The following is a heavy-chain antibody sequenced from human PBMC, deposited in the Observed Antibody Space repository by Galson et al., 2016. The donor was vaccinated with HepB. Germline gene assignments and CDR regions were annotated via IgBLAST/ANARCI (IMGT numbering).Heavy chain of an antibody. CDR2: INQSGST. V-gene: IGHV4-34*01. D-gene: IGHD3-3*01. J-gene: IGHJ6*02. Sequence: SETLSLTCAVYGGSFSGYYWSWIRQSPGKGLEWIGEINQSGSTNYNPSLLSRVPITVDTSRNQFSLKVNSVTAADTAVYYCARLGTILGVVSYFNAGTDVWGQGTTVMVSS. CDR1: GGSFSGYY. CDR3: ARLGTILGVVSYFNAGTDV.